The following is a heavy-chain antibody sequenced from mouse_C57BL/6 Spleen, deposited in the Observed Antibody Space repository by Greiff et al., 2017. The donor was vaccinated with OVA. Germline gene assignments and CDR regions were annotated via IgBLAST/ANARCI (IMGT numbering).Heavy chain of an antibody. CDR2: INYDGSST. D-gene: IGHD1-1*01. V-gene: IGHV5-16*01. Sequence: EVKLMESEGGLVQPGSSMKLSCTASGFTFSDYYMAWVRQVPEKGLEWVANINYDGSSTYYLDSLKSRFIISRDNAKNILYLQMSSLKSEDTATYYCARDTLYYGAMDYWGQGTSVTVSS. CDR1: GFTFSDYY. J-gene: IGHJ4*01. CDR3: ARDTLYYGAMDY.